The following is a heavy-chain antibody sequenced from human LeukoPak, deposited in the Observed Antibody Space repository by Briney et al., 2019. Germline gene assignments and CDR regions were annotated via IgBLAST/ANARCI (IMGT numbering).Heavy chain of an antibody. V-gene: IGHV3-74*01. Sequence: GGSLRLSCAASGLTFSSYWMHWVRQAPGKGLVWVSRINSDGSSTSYADSVKGRFTISRDNAKNTLYLQMNSLRAEDTAVYYCARRQESLYYYYMDVWGKGTTVTVSS. J-gene: IGHJ6*03. CDR3: ARRQESLYYYYMDV. CDR2: INSDGSST. CDR1: GLTFSSYW.